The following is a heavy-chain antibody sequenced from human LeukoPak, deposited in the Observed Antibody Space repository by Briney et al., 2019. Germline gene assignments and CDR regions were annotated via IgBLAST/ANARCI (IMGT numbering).Heavy chain of an antibody. D-gene: IGHD4-17*01. V-gene: IGHV4-59*08. Sequence: PSETLSLTCTVSGGSISRYYWSWIRQPPRKGQEWIGYICYSGSTSYNPSLTSRVTTSLYTPKNQLSPKLSYVTASDTPVYDCSRHGNFMWSHDYDDYDAFEICGEGTMVTVSS. CDR1: GGSISRYY. J-gene: IGHJ3*02. CDR2: ICYSGST. CDR3: SRHGNFMWSHDYDDYDAFEI.